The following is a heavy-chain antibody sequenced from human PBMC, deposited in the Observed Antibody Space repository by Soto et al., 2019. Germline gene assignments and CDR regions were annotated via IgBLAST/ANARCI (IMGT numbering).Heavy chain of an antibody. D-gene: IGHD2-15*01. J-gene: IGHJ4*02. CDR3: THRLVGSGQGY. CDR2: IHWNDDN. CDR1: GFSLTTGRVG. V-gene: IGHV2-5*01. Sequence: QITLEETGPTLVKPTQTLTLTCTFSGFSLTTGRVGVGWIRPPPGKALEWLAVIHWNDDNHYSPSLKSRLTITKDTAKNQVVLTLTNMDHVDTATYYGTHRLVGSGQGYWGQGSLVTVSS.